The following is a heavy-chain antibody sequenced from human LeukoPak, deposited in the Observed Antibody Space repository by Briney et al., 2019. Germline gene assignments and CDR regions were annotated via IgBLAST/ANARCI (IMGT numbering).Heavy chain of an antibody. CDR2: IYYRGST. Sequence: SETLSLTCTVSGGSISSHYWGWIRQPPGKGLEWIGYIYYRGSTNYNPSLKSRVTTSVDTSKNQFSLKLSSVTAADTAVYYCARGWSRGTYYYYYMDVWGKGTTVTVSS. CDR1: GGSISSHY. D-gene: IGHD2-15*01. CDR3: ARGWSRGTYYYYYMDV. J-gene: IGHJ6*03. V-gene: IGHV4-59*11.